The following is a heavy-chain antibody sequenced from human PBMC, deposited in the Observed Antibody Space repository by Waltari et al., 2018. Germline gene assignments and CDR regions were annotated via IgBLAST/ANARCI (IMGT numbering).Heavy chain of an antibody. CDR2: IYSGGST. CDR3: ARVGASYSSSWYYFDY. J-gene: IGHJ4*02. D-gene: IGHD6-13*01. Sequence: EVQLVESGGGLIQPGGSLRLSCAASGFTVSSNYMSWVRQAPGKGLEWVSVIYSGGSTYYADSVKGRFTISRDNSKNTLYLQMNSLRAEDTAVYYCARVGASYSSSWYYFDYWGQGTLVTVSS. CDR1: GFTVSSNY. V-gene: IGHV3-53*01.